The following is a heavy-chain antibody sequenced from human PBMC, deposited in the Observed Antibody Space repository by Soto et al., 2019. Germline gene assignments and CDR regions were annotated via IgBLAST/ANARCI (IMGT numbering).Heavy chain of an antibody. J-gene: IGHJ4*01. CDR1: GGSINDYY. Sequence: QVQLQESGPGLVKPSETLSLTCTVSGGSINDYYWSWTRQPPGKGLEWIAYGLRPDYTGYNPSLRNRVTISSDTSKNQFSLRLISVTAADTAVYYCVVGPDRAKSAYWGQGTLVTVSS. CDR3: VVGPDRAKSAY. V-gene: IGHV4-59*01. CDR2: GLRPDYT.